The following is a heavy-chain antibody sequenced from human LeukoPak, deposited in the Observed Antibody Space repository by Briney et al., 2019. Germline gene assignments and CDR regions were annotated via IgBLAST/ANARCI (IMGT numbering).Heavy chain of an antibody. Sequence: ASVKVSCKASGGTFSSYAISWVRQAPGQGLEWMGGIIPIFGTANYAQKFQGRVTITADESTSTAYMELSSLRSEDTAVYYCARGSYSSSREYYFDYWGQGTLVTVSS. CDR1: GGTFSSYA. V-gene: IGHV1-69*13. D-gene: IGHD6-13*01. CDR3: ARGSYSSSREYYFDY. J-gene: IGHJ4*02. CDR2: IIPIFGTA.